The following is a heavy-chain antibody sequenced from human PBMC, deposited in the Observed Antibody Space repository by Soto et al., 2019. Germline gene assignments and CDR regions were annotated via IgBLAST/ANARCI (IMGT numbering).Heavy chain of an antibody. CDR2: IWYDGSNK. J-gene: IGHJ4*02. Sequence: GSLRLSCAASGFTFSSYGMHWVRQAPGKGLEWVAVIWYDGSNKYYADSVKGRFTISRDNSKNSLSLRMNSLRDEDTAVYFCAKRSPYSSGWYSPIFDYWGQGALVTVSS. CDR3: AKRSPYSSGWYSPIFDY. V-gene: IGHV3-33*06. CDR1: GFTFSSYG. D-gene: IGHD6-13*01.